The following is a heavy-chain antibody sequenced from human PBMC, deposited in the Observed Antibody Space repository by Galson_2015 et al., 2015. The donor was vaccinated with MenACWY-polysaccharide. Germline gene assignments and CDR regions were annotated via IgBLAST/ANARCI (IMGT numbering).Heavy chain of an antibody. CDR1: GGSISSSSYY. CDR2: IYYSGST. D-gene: IGHD1-26*01. CDR3: ARHVYSGGSYFGDWFDP. J-gene: IGHJ5*02. V-gene: IGHV4-39*01. Sequence: ETLSLTCTVSGGSISSSSYYWGWIRQPPGKGLEWIGSIYYSGSTYYNPSLKSRVTISVDTSKNQFSLKLSSVTAADTAVYYCARHVYSGGSYFGDWFDPWGQGTLVTVSS.